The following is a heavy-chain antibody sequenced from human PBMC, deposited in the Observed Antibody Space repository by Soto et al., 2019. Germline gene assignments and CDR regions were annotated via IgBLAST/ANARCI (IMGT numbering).Heavy chain of an antibody. V-gene: IGHV3-30-3*01. CDR3: ARDGVIYSSSTFQH. CDR1: GFTFSSYA. Sequence: QVQLVESGGGVVQPGRSLRLSCAASGFTFSSYAMHWVRQAPGKGLEWVAVISYDGSNKYYADSVKGRFTISRDNSKNTLYLQMNSLRAEDTAVYYCARDGVIYSSSTFQHWGQGTLVTVSS. J-gene: IGHJ1*01. CDR2: ISYDGSNK. D-gene: IGHD6-13*01.